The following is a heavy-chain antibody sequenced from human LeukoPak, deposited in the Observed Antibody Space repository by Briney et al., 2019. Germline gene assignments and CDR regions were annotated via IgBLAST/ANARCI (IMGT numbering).Heavy chain of an antibody. CDR2: ISGSGGST. V-gene: IGHV3-23*01. Sequence: PGGSLRLSCAASGFTSSSYAMSWVRQAPGKGLEWVSAISGSGGSTYYADSVKGRFTISRDNSKNTLYLQMNSLRAEDTAVYYCAKNLVGNHYFDYWGQGTLVTVSS. CDR3: AKNLVGNHYFDY. D-gene: IGHD1-14*01. CDR1: GFTSSSYA. J-gene: IGHJ4*02.